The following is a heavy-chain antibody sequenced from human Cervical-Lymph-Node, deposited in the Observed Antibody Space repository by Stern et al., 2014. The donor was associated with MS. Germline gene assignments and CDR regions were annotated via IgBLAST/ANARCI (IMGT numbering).Heavy chain of an antibody. Sequence: EVQLVESGAEVKKPGESLKISCKGSGYSFTTYWIAWVRQVPGQGLEWMGIVYPGDSDIRYSPSFQGQVTISGNKSINTAYLQWSTLKASGHASYYCAKPEEHSREWYFDLWGRGPLVTFPS. CDR3: AKPEEHSREWYFDL. D-gene: IGHD3-22*01. CDR1: GYSFTTYW. J-gene: IGHJ2*01. CDR2: VYPGDSDI. V-gene: IGHV5-51*03.